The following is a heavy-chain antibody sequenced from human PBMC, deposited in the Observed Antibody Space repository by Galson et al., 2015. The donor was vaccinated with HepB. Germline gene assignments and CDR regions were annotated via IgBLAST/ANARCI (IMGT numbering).Heavy chain of an antibody. CDR3: ARDVVPRGIHYVSMDV. Sequence: SLRLSCAASEFTFSDYWMSWVRQAPGKGLEWVAQVKYDGSAKYYVDSAKGRFTISRDNAKNSLYLQMNSLRAEDTAVYYCARDVVPRGIHYVSMDVWGQGTTVTVS. D-gene: IGHD2-21*01. V-gene: IGHV3-7*01. CDR2: VKYDGSAK. J-gene: IGHJ6*02. CDR1: EFTFSDYW.